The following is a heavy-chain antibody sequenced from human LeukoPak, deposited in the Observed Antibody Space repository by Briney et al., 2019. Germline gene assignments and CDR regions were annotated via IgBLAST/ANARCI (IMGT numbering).Heavy chain of an antibody. J-gene: IGHJ4*02. Sequence: ASVKVSCKASGYTFTGYYMHWVRQAPGQGLEWMGWINPNSGGTNYAQKFQGRVTMTRDTSISTAYMELSRLRSDDTAVYYCARVGGYYYDSSGYYPLDYWGQGTLVTVSS. D-gene: IGHD3-22*01. CDR3: ARVGGYYYDSSGYYPLDY. CDR1: GYTFTGYY. CDR2: INPNSGGT. V-gene: IGHV1-2*02.